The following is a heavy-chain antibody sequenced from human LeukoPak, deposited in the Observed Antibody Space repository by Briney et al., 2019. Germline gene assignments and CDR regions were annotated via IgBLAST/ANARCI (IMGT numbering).Heavy chain of an antibody. J-gene: IGHJ4*02. Sequence: PGRSLRLSCAASGFTFSSYAMHWVRQAPGKGLEWVAVISYDGSNKYYADSVKGRFTISRDNSKNTLYLQMNSLRAEDTAVYYCARNPKYYDSSGYYLGWGQGTLVTVSS. V-gene: IGHV3-30-3*01. CDR2: ISYDGSNK. CDR1: GFTFSSYA. CDR3: ARNPKYYDSSGYYLG. D-gene: IGHD3-22*01.